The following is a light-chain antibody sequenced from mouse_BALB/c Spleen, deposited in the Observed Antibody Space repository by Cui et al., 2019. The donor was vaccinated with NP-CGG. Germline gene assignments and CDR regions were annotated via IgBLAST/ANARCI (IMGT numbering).Light chain of an antibody. CDR3: ALWYSNHWM. CDR2: GTN. Sequence: AVVTEESVFTTSPGETVTLTCRSSTGAVTTSNYANWVQEKPDHLFTGLIGGTNNRAPGVPARFSGSLIGDKAALTITGAQTEDEAIYFCALWYSNHWMFGGGTKLTVL. V-gene: IGLV1*01. CDR1: TGAVTTSNY. J-gene: IGLJ1*01.